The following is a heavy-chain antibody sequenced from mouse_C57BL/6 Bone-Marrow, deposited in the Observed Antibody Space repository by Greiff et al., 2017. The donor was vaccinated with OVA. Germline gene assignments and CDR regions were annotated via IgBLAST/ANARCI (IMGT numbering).Heavy chain of an antibody. V-gene: IGHV1-74*01. CDR3: AMGY. Sequence: QVQLQQSGAELVKPGASVKVSCKASGYTFTSYWMHWVKQRPGQGLEWIGKINPSDSDTNYNQKFKGKATLTVAKSSSTAYMQLSSLTSVDSAVNYCAMGYWGQGTLATVSA. J-gene: IGHJ3*01. CDR2: INPSDSDT. CDR1: GYTFTSYW.